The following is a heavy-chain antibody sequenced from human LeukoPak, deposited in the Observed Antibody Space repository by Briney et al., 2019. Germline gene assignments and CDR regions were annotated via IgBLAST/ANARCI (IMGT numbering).Heavy chain of an antibody. J-gene: IGHJ4*02. Sequence: ASVKVSCKASGYTFTSYDINWVRQATGQGLEWMGWMNPNSGNTGYAQKFQGRVTMTRNTSISTAYMELSSLRSEDTAVYYCAILAHQLLVSGSGYWGQGTLVTVSS. CDR1: GYTFTSYD. CDR3: AILAHQLLVSGSGY. CDR2: MNPNSGNT. D-gene: IGHD2-2*01. V-gene: IGHV1-8*01.